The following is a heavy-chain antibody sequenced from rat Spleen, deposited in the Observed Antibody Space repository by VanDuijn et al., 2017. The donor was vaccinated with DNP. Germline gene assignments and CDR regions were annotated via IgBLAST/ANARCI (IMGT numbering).Heavy chain of an antibody. CDR3: ATLAIAAISDVMDA. D-gene: IGHD1-2*01. J-gene: IGHJ4*01. Sequence: EVKLVESDGGLVQPGRSLKLSCAVSGFTFSDYYMAWVRQAPKKGLDWVATISYDGSSTYYRDSVKGRFTISRDNAKSTLYLQMDSLRSEDTATYYCATLAIAAISDVMDAWGQGASVTVSS. CDR2: ISYDGSST. V-gene: IGHV5-7*01. CDR1: GFTFSDYY.